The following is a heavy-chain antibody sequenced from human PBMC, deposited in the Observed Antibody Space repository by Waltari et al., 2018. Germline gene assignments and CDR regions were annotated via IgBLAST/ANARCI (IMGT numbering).Heavy chain of an antibody. Sequence: QVQLVQSGAALKKPGASVKVSCKASGYTFTDFYLHRVRQAPGQGLEWMGRISPNSGATDYAQKFQGRVTMTRDTSISTAYLELSRLRSDDTATYYCARKTSHYDYWGPGTLVTVSS. V-gene: IGHV1-2*06. D-gene: IGHD2-2*01. CDR2: ISPNSGAT. J-gene: IGHJ4*02. CDR1: GYTFTDFY. CDR3: ARKTSHYDY.